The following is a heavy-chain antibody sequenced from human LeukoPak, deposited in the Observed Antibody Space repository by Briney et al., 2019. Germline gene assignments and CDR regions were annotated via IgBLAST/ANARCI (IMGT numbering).Heavy chain of an antibody. J-gene: IGHJ6*02. D-gene: IGHD6-13*01. Sequence: GGSLRLSCAASGFTFSSYSMNWVRQAPGKGLEWVSSISSSSSYIYYADSVKGRFTISRDNTKNSLYLQMNSLSAEDTAVYYCVRDHSIAASNGMDVWGQGTTVTVSS. CDR2: ISSSSSYI. V-gene: IGHV3-21*01. CDR1: GFTFSSYS. CDR3: VRDHSIAASNGMDV.